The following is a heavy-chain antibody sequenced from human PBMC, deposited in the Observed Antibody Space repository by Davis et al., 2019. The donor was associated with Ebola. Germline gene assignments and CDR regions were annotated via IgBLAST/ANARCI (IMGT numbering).Heavy chain of an antibody. D-gene: IGHD1-1*01. CDR1: GGSISSGGYY. J-gene: IGHJ5*02. Sequence: MPSETLSLTCTVSGGSISSGGYYWSWIRQHPGKGLEWIGYISYSGSTYYNPSLKSRVTISVDSSKNQFSLKIHSVTAADTAVYYCARTTKTNVEDSGLGYNYLDPWGQGTLVAVSS. CDR2: ISYSGST. CDR3: ARTTKTNVEDSGLGYNYLDP. V-gene: IGHV4-31*03.